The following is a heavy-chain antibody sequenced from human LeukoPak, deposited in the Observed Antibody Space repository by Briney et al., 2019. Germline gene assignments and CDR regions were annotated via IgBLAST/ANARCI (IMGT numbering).Heavy chain of an antibody. V-gene: IGHV4-39*01. CDR3: ARLGDYYYYYMDV. Sequence: KPSETLSLTCTVSGGSISSSSYYWGWIRQPPGKGLEWIGSIYYSGSTYYNPSLKSRVTISVDTSKNQFSLKLSSVTAADTAVYYCARLGDYYYYYMDVWGKGITVTVSS. J-gene: IGHJ6*03. CDR1: GGSISSSSYY. CDR2: IYYSGST.